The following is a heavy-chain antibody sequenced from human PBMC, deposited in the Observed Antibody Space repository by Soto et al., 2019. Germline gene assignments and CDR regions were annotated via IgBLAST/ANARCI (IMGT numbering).Heavy chain of an antibody. V-gene: IGHV3-21*01. CDR3: ARAIGYAFDI. D-gene: IGHD1-26*01. Sequence: EVQLVESGGGLVKPGGSLRLSCAASGFTFSTYSMNWVRQAPGKGLEWVSSISSSSYIYYADSVKGRFTISRDNAKNSLYLQMNSLRAEDTDVYYCARAIGYAFDIWGQGTMVTVSS. CDR2: ISSSSYI. J-gene: IGHJ3*02. CDR1: GFTFSTYS.